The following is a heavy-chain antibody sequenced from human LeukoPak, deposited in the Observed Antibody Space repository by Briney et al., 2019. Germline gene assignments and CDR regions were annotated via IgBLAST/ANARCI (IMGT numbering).Heavy chain of an antibody. J-gene: IGHJ4*02. D-gene: IGHD5-12*01. CDR3: AKYSGYERIFDY. CDR1: GFTFSSYA. V-gene: IGHV3-23*01. CDR2: ISGSGGST. Sequence: PGGSPRLSCAASGFTFSSYAMSWVRQAPGKGLEWVSAISGSGGSTYYADSVKGRFTISRDNSKNTLYLQMNSLRAEDTAVYYCAKYSGYERIFDYWGQGTLVTVSS.